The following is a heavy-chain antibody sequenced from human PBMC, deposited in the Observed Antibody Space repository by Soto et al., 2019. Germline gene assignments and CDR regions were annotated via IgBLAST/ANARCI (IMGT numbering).Heavy chain of an antibody. Sequence: GESLKISCKGSGYSFTSYWIGWVRQMPGKGLEWMGIIYPGDSDTRYSPSFQGQVTISADKSISTAYLQLSSLKASDPAMYYCARQGDARGYYYYGMDVWGQGTTVTVSS. D-gene: IGHD6-6*01. CDR3: ARQGDARGYYYYGMDV. CDR2: IYPGDSDT. J-gene: IGHJ6*02. V-gene: IGHV5-51*01. CDR1: GYSFTSYW.